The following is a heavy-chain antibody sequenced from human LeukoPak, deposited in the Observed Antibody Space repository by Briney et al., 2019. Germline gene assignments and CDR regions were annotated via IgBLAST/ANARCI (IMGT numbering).Heavy chain of an antibody. J-gene: IGHJ4*02. D-gene: IGHD1-26*01. CDR2: IWHDGSRT. CDR1: GFTFDKYG. CDR3: AGAISKGAGIDS. Sequence: GGSLRLSCATSGFTFDKYGIHWVRQAPGKGLEWVAVIWHDGSRTHYADSLKGRFTISRDNSKDTAFLQMNSLTVEDTATYYCAGAISKGAGIDSWGQGTLVTVSS. V-gene: IGHV3-33*03.